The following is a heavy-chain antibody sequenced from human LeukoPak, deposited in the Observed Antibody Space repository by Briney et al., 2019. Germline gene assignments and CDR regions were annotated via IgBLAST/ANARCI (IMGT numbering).Heavy chain of an antibody. CDR2: ISSSSSYI. CDR3: ARRGYCTGGTCQYYYYMDV. V-gene: IGHV3-21*01. D-gene: IGHD2-8*02. CDR1: GFTFSSYS. J-gene: IGHJ6*03. Sequence: GGSLRLSCAASGFTFSSYSMNWVRQAPGKGPEWVSSISSSSSYINYADSVKGRFTISRDNAKNSLYLQMNSPRVEDTAVYCCARRGYCTGGTCQYYYYMDVWGKGTTVTVSS.